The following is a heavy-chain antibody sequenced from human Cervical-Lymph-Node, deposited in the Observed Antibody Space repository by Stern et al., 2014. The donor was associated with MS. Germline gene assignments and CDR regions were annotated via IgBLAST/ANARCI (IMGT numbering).Heavy chain of an antibody. J-gene: IGHJ6*02. D-gene: IGHD6-19*01. Sequence: QVQLVESGAEVKKPGASVKVSCKAPGYTFTTYYMHWVRQAPGQGLEWMGIINPSGASTSYAQKFQGRVTMTRDTSTSTVYMELSSLRSEDTAVYYCAREEAGHRLGMMDVWGQGTTVTVSS. CDR1: GYTFTTYY. CDR2: INPSGAST. CDR3: AREEAGHRLGMMDV. V-gene: IGHV1-46*01.